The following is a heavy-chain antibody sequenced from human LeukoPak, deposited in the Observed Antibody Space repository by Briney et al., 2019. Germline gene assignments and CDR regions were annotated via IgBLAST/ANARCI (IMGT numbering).Heavy chain of an antibody. CDR2: IYYSGST. J-gene: IGHJ4*02. V-gene: IGHV4-38-2*01. CDR3: ARMGGYSGYATH. Sequence: GSLRLSCAASGFTFSMYWMSWVRQAPGKGLEWIGSIYYSGSTYYNPSLKSRVTLSVDTAKNQFSLKLNSVTAADTAVYYCARMGGYSGYATHWGQGTLVTVSS. CDR1: GFTFSMYW. D-gene: IGHD5-12*01.